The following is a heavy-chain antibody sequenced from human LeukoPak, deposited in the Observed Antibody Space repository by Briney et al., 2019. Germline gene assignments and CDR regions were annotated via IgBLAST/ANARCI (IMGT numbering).Heavy chain of an antibody. J-gene: IGHJ4*02. Sequence: PGGSLRLSCAASGFTFSSYWMTWVRQAPGKGLEWVANIKQDGSEKYYVDSVKGRFTISRDNAKNSLYLQMNNLRADDTAVYHCARAPGGYYYVFNYWGRGTLVSVSS. CDR1: GFTFSSYW. CDR2: IKQDGSEK. D-gene: IGHD3-10*01. V-gene: IGHV3-7*01. CDR3: ARAPGGYYYVFNY.